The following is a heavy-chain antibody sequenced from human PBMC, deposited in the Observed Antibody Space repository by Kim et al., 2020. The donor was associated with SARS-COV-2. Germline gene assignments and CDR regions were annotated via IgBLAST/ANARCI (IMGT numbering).Heavy chain of an antibody. CDR1: GFTFSSYE. CDR2: ISSSGSTI. Sequence: GGSLRLSCAASGFTFSSYEMNWVRQAPGKVLEWVSYISSSGSTIYYADSVKGRFTISRDNAKNSLYLQMNSLRAEDTAVYYCAREGDWNSGVDAFDIWGQGTMVTVSS. D-gene: IGHD1-7*01. J-gene: IGHJ3*02. V-gene: IGHV3-48*03. CDR3: AREGDWNSGVDAFDI.